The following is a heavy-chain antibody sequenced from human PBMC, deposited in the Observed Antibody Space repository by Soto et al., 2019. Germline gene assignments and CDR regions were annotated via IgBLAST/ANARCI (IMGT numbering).Heavy chain of an antibody. Sequence: ASVKVSCKTSGYTFSSYSINWVRQAPGQGLEWMAWISTYSGNTHYAERVQGRVTVTLVKSARTAFMEMRGLTSDDTAVYFCARDNGYYDLWGQGTLVTVSS. CDR3: ARDNGYYDL. V-gene: IGHV1-18*04. J-gene: IGHJ4*02. CDR1: GYTFSSYS. CDR2: ISTYSGNT.